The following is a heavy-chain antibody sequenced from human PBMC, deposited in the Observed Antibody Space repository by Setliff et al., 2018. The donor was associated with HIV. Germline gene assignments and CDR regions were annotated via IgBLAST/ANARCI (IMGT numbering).Heavy chain of an antibody. J-gene: IGHJ4*02. Sequence: GASVKVSCKASGYIFTVYLMHWVRQAPGQGLEWMGWINPNSGDTNYAQKFQGRVTMTTDTSISTACMELSRLRSDDTAVYYCATLDYWGQGTLVTVSS. CDR1: GYIFTVYL. V-gene: IGHV1-2*02. CDR3: ATLDY. CDR2: INPNSGDT.